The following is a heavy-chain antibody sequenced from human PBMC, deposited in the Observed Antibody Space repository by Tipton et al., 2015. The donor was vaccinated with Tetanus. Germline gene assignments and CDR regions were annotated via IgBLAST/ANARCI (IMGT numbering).Heavy chain of an antibody. D-gene: IGHD3-16*02. J-gene: IGHJ6*03. Sequence: SLRLSCAASGFTVSNSYMTWVRQAPGKGLEWVSSIFNYGGTYSADSVKGRFTISRDNSKNTLYLQMNSLRAEDTAVYYCARRYLYYYMDVWGKGTTIIVSS. CDR2: IFNYGGT. CDR3: ARRYLYYYMDV. CDR1: GFTVSNSY. V-gene: IGHV3-53*01.